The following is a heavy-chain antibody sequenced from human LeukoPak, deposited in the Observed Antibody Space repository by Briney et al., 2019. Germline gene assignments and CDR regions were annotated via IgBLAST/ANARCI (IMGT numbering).Heavy chain of an antibody. V-gene: IGHV3-23*01. CDR1: GFTFSSYA. CDR2: FSGSGGST. CDR3: VTPLFYYYYYYMDV. Sequence: GGSLRLSCAASGFTFSSYAMSWVRQAPGKGLEWVSAFSGSGGSTYYADSVKGRFTISRDNLKNTLYLQMSSLRADDTAVYYCVTPLFYYYYYYMDVWGKGTTVTVSS. J-gene: IGHJ6*03.